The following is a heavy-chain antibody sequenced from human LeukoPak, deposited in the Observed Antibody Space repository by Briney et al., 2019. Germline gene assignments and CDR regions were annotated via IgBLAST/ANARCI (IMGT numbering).Heavy chain of an antibody. CDR1: GFTLSSNW. J-gene: IGHJ5*02. CDR3: ARSDWFDP. Sequence: PGGSLRLSCAASGFTLSSNWMHWVRQAPGKGPVWVSRIKNDGSSTSYADSVRGRFTISRDNGKNTLYLQMNSLRDEDTAVCYCARSDWFDPWGQGTLVTVSS. V-gene: IGHV3-74*01. CDR2: IKNDGSST.